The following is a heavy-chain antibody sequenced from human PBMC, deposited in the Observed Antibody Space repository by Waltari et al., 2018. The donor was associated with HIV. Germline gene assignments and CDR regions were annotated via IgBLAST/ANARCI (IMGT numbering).Heavy chain of an antibody. CDR2: IYTSGST. Sequence: QVQLQESGPGLVKPSQTLSLTCPVSGGSISSGSYYWSWIRQPAGKGLEWIGRIYTSGSTNYNPSLKSRVTISVDTSKNQFSLKLSSVTAADTAVYYCARGLLRDYFDYWGQGTLVTVSS. J-gene: IGHJ4*02. D-gene: IGHD1-26*01. CDR3: ARGLLRDYFDY. CDR1: GGSISSGSYY. V-gene: IGHV4-61*02.